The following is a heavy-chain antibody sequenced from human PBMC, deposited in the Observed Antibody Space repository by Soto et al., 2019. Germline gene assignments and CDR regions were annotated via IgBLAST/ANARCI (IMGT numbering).Heavy chain of an antibody. CDR2: IYYSGST. CDR1: GGSISSGGYY. Sequence: QVQLQESGPGLVKPSQTLSLTCTVSGGSISSGGYYWSWIRQHPGKGLEWIGYIYYSGSTYYNPCHKSRVTLPVDTSKNQLALKRSSVTAADTAVYYCARGRGSVTPGTTHLDYWGQGTLVTVSS. D-gene: IGHD4-17*01. CDR3: ARGRGSVTPGTTHLDY. J-gene: IGHJ4*02. V-gene: IGHV4-31*03.